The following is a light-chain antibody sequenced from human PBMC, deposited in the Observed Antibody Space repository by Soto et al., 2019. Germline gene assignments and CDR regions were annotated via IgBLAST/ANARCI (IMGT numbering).Light chain of an antibody. Sequence: IQLTQSPSSLSASVGDRVTITCRASQGLSSYLAWYQQKPGKAPKLLIYAASTLQSGVPSRFSGSGSETDFTLTISSLQAEDFATYYCQNFRSSAISFGGGTKVDIK. V-gene: IGKV1-9*01. J-gene: IGKJ4*01. CDR1: QGLSSY. CDR2: AAS. CDR3: QNFRSSAIS.